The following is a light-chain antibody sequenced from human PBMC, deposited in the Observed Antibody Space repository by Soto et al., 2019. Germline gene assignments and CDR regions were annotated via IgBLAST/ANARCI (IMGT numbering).Light chain of an antibody. CDR1: QNINTN. CDR3: EQRGNWPRTWA. Sequence: EIVLTQAPVTLSLSPGEGATLSCKASQNINTNLGWYQQKPGQAPRLLIYDASLRATGIPARFTGSGYGTDFTLTINRLEPEDFAVYYCEQRGNWPRTWAFGQGTKVEVK. J-gene: IGKJ1*01. V-gene: IGKV3-11*01. CDR2: DAS.